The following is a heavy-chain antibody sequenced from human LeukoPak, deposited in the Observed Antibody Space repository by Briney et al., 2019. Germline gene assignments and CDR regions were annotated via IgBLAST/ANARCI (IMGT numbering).Heavy chain of an antibody. CDR1: GFTFSNYA. J-gene: IGHJ4*02. V-gene: IGHV3-23*01. D-gene: IGHD3-3*01. CDR2: ISGSGGTT. Sequence: GGSLRLSCAASGFTFSNYAMSWVRQAPGKGLEWVSTISGSGGTTNCADSVKGRFTISRDNSKNTLYLQMNGLRAEDTAVYYCAKDLLRFLEWRTERIDYWGQGTRVTVSS. CDR3: AKDLLRFLEWRTERIDY.